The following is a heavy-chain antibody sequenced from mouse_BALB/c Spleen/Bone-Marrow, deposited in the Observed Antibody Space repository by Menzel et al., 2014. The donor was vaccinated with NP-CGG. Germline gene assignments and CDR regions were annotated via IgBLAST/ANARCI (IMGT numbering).Heavy chain of an antibody. CDR2: ISTYSGYT. CDR3: ASYGSSYYAMDY. CDR1: GYTFTDYA. V-gene: IGHV1-67*01. J-gene: IGHJ4*01. D-gene: IGHD1-1*01. Sequence: VKLMESGPELVRPGVSVKISCKGSGYTFTDYAMHWVKQSHAKSLEWIGVISTYSGYTNYNQKFKGKATMTVDKSSSTAYMELARLTSEDSAIYYCASYGSSYYAMDYWGQGTSVTVSS.